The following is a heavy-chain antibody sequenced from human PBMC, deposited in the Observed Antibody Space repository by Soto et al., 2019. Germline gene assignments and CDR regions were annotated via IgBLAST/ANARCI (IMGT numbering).Heavy chain of an antibody. CDR3: ARDVAVPGESDRFDQ. Sequence: PSETLSLTCSVSGDSIISNVWWSWVRQPPGKGLEWIGEIFHKGNTYYNPSFESRVTMSVDKPKNQFSLLLTSVTATDTAMYYCARDVAVPGESDRFDQWGQGIMVTVSS. D-gene: IGHD6-19*01. V-gene: IGHV4-4*02. CDR1: GDSIISNVW. CDR2: IFHKGNT. J-gene: IGHJ4*02.